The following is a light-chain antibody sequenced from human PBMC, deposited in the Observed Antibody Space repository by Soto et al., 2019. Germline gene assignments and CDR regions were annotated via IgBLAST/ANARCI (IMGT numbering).Light chain of an antibody. CDR3: SSYTSSSSYV. Sequence: QSVLTQPASVSGSPGQSLTISCTGTSSDVGGYNYVSWYQQHPGKAPRLIIYEVSNRPSGVSNRFSGSKSGNTASLTISGLQAEDEAHYYCSSYTSSSSYVFGTGTKVTV. V-gene: IGLV2-14*01. J-gene: IGLJ1*01. CDR2: EVS. CDR1: SSDVGGYNY.